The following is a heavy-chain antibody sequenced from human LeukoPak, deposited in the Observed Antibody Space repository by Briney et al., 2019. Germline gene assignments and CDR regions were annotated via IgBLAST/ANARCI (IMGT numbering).Heavy chain of an antibody. J-gene: IGHJ4*02. CDR2: VSYDGTDQ. V-gene: IGHV3-30*01. CDR1: GFTFNTYT. Sequence: GGSLRLSCEGSGFTFNTYTMHWVRQAPGKGLEWVALVSYDGTDQYYADSVRGRFTISIDNSKSTLYLQMNSLRPEDTAVFYCARARVTGIDFWGQGTLVTVSS. D-gene: IGHD3-10*01. CDR3: ARARVTGIDF.